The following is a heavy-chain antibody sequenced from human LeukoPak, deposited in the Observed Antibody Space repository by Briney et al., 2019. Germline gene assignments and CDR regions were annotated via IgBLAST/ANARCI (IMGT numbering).Heavy chain of an antibody. J-gene: IGHJ4*02. D-gene: IGHD2-8*01. CDR2: INRNGGST. V-gene: IGHV3-20*04. CDR1: GFTFDDYG. Sequence: GGSLRLSCEASGFTFDDYGVSWVRQPPGKGLEWVSGINRNGGSTDYADSVKGRFTISRDNAKNSHFLQMNSLRVEDTALYYCARGFRNGPFDCWGQGTLVTVSS. CDR3: ARGFRNGPFDC.